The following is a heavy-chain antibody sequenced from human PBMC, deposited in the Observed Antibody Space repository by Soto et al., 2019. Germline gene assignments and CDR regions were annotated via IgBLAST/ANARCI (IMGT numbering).Heavy chain of an antibody. V-gene: IGHV1-69*01. CDR3: ARDDATYCGGDCYRYFFYGLDV. CDR2: IIPMFGTA. J-gene: IGHJ6*02. CDR1: GGTFINHA. D-gene: IGHD2-21*02. Sequence: QVQLVQSGAEVKKPGSSVKISCKASGGTFINHAFSWVRQAPGQGLEWMGGIIPMFGTADYSQKFQGRVTITAVESTTTAHMELSSLRSDDSAVYYCARDDATYCGGDCYRYFFYGLDVWGQGTTVTVSS.